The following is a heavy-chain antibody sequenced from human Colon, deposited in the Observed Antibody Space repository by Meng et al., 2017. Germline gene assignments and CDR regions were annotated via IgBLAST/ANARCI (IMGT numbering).Heavy chain of an antibody. CDR3: ARVIYASGNMAHLDY. CDR2: IYHSGST. CDR1: GDSIRSSNW. V-gene: IGHV4-4*02. J-gene: IGHJ4*02. D-gene: IGHD3-10*01. Sequence: QVQLQAAGPGPVKPSGTLALTCAGSGDSIRSSNWWSWVRQPPGRGLEWIGEIYHSGSTNYNPSLKNRVSMTVDKSNNEFSLTLSSVTAADTAFYYCARVIYASGNMAHLDYWGQGTLVTVSS.